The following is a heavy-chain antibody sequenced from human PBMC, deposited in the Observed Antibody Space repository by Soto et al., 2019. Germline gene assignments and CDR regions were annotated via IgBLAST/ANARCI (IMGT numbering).Heavy chain of an antibody. CDR3: ARGQGDIVVVVAATPTDAFDI. CDR1: GYTFTSYD. V-gene: IGHV1-8*01. D-gene: IGHD2-15*01. J-gene: IGHJ3*02. CDR2: MNPNSGNT. Sequence: ASVKVSCKASGYTFTSYDINLLRLATGQGLEWMGWMNPNSGNTGYAQKFQGRVTMTRNTSISTAYMELSSLRSEDTAVYYCARGQGDIVVVVAATPTDAFDIWGQGTMVTVSS.